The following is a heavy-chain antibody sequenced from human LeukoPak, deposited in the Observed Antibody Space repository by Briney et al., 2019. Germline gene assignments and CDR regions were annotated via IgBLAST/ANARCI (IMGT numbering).Heavy chain of an antibody. Sequence: GGSLRLSCAASAFTFSSYGMHWVRQAPGKGLEWVAVISYDGSNKNYADSVKGRFTISRDNSKNTLYLQMNSLRAEDTAVYYCARQTGSGLFILPGGQGTLVTVSS. D-gene: IGHD3/OR15-3a*01. CDR1: AFTFSSYG. V-gene: IGHV3-30*03. J-gene: IGHJ4*02. CDR2: ISYDGSNK. CDR3: ARQTGSGLFILP.